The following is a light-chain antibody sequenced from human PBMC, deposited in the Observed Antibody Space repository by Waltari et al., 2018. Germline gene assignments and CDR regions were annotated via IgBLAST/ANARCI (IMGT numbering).Light chain of an antibody. CDR3: QSYDSSLNGWV. CDR1: SSNIGADYD. J-gene: IGLJ3*02. CDR2: AYS. Sequence: QSVLTQPPSVSGAPGQRVTISCTGSSSNIGADYDVHWYQQLPGTAPKLLIYAYSSRPSGVPDRFSGSKSGTSASLAITGLQAEDEADYYCQSYDSSLNGWVFGGGTKLTVL. V-gene: IGLV1-40*01.